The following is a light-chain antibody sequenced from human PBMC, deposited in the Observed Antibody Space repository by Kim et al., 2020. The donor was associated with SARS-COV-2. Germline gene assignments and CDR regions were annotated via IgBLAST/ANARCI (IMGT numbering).Light chain of an antibody. CDR2: EVN. J-gene: IGLJ2*01. Sequence: QSALTQPASVSGSPGQSITISCTGTSSDVGSYNLVSWYRQYPGAAPKLVIYEVNKRPPGVSNRFSGSKSGNTASLTIPGLQAEDEGDYYCSSFTGRNPVVFGGGTKVTVL. CDR1: SSDVGSYNL. V-gene: IGLV2-23*02. CDR3: SSFTGRNPVV.